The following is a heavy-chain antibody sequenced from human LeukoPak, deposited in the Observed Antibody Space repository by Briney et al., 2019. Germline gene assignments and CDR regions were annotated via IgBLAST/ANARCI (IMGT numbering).Heavy chain of an antibody. CDR3: AKMDISVTTGDY. J-gene: IGHJ4*02. CDR2: IRYDGSNK. V-gene: IGHV3-30*02. CDR1: GFTFTNYG. Sequence: GGSLRLSCTASGFTFTNYGIHWVRQAPGKGLEWVAFIRYDGSNKYYADSVKGRFTISRDNSKNTLYLQMNSLRAEDTAVYYCAKMDISVTTGDYWGQGTLVTVSS. D-gene: IGHD4-17*01.